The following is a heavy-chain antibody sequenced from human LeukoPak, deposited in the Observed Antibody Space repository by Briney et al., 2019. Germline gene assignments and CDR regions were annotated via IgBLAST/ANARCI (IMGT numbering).Heavy chain of an antibody. Sequence: GGSLRLSCAVSGFLFSHYTMTWVRQGPGKGLEWVSSINGSGDATLYADSVMGRFTISRDNSKNTLYLQMNSLRAEDTAVYYCARPSYGDYGSVGWDYWGQGTLVTVSS. J-gene: IGHJ4*02. CDR1: GFLFSHYT. CDR3: ARPSYGDYGSVGWDY. V-gene: IGHV3-23*01. D-gene: IGHD4-17*01. CDR2: INGSGDAT.